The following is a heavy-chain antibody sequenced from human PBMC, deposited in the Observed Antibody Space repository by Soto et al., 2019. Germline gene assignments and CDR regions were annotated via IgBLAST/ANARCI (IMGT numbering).Heavy chain of an antibody. CDR1: GGSFSGYI. CDR3: ARAPRDSSGYPQYYFDY. V-gene: IGHV4-34*01. D-gene: IGHD3-22*01. Sequence: PSETLSLTCAVSGGSFSGYIWTWIRQTPGKGLQWIGQINHSGSSIYNPSLKNRVTISTMSNNKFSLGLSSVTAADTAVYYCARAPRDSSGYPQYYFDYWGQGTLVTVSS. CDR2: INHSGSS. J-gene: IGHJ4*02.